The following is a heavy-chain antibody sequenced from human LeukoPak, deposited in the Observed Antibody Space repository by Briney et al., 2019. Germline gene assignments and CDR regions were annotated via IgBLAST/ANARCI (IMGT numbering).Heavy chain of an antibody. CDR1: GGSISSSSYY. J-gene: IGHJ4*02. Sequence: SETLSLTCTVSGGSISSSSYYWGWIRQPPGKGLEWIGSIYYSGSTYYNPSLKSRVTISVDTSKNQFSLKLSSVTAEDTAVYYCARVWSPPYTSSWPYYFDYWGQGTLVTVSS. V-gene: IGHV4-39*07. CDR2: IYYSGST. D-gene: IGHD6-13*01. CDR3: ARVWSPPYTSSWPYYFDY.